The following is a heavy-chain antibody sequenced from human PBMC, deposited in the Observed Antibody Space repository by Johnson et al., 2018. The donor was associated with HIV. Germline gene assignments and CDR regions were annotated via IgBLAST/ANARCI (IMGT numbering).Heavy chain of an antibody. CDR1: GFTFSSYA. V-gene: IGHV3-7*01. CDR3: ARNEYSNYGGRDAFDI. J-gene: IGHJ3*02. D-gene: IGHD4-11*01. Sequence: VQLVESGGGLVQPGGSLRLSCAASGFTFSSYAMSWVRQAPGKGLEWVAFIRYDGSETFYADSVKGRFIISRDNARNSVYRQMNGLRAEDTAVYYCARNEYSNYGGRDAFDIWGQGTMVTVPS. CDR2: IRYDGSET.